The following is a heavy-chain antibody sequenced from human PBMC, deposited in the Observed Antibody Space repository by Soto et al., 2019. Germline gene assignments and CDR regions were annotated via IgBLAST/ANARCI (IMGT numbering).Heavy chain of an antibody. V-gene: IGHV4-59*01. CDR2: IYYSGST. D-gene: IGHD3-22*01. CDR3: ARGYDSRGFEAEYYYYGMDV. CDR1: GGSISSYY. Sequence: SETLSLTCTVSGGSISSYYWSWIRQPPGKGLEWIGYIYYSGSTNYNPSLKSRVTISVDTSKNQFSLKLSSVTAADTAVYYCARGYDSRGFEAEYYYYGMDVWGQGTTVTVSS. J-gene: IGHJ6*02.